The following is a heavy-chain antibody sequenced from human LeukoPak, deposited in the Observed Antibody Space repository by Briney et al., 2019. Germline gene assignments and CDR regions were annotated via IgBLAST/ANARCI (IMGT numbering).Heavy chain of an antibody. CDR1: GLTTAGLA. D-gene: IGHD2/OR15-2a*01. J-gene: IGHJ6*02. CDR3: ANVLHSYLAMDV. V-gene: IGHV3-23*01. Sequence: GSLCPSCAPSGLTTAGLATTTVRQAPGEGLEWVSSIGSEYKTHYSESVKGRFAISIDNSQSTVFLQMNSLRAEDTALYYCANVLHSYLAMDVWGQGTAGTVSS. CDR2: IGSEYKT.